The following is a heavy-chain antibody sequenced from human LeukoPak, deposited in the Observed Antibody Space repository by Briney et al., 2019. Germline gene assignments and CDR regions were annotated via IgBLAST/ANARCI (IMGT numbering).Heavy chain of an antibody. CDR2: ISYDGSNK. D-gene: IGHD2/OR15-2a*01. Sequence: GGSLRLSCAASGFTFSSYGMHWVRQAPGKGLEWVAVISYDGSNKYYADSVKGRFTISRDNSKNTPYLQMNSLRAEDTAVYYCAKSEYRNSIDYWGQGTLVTVSS. V-gene: IGHV3-30*18. CDR1: GFTFSSYG. J-gene: IGHJ4*02. CDR3: AKSEYRNSIDY.